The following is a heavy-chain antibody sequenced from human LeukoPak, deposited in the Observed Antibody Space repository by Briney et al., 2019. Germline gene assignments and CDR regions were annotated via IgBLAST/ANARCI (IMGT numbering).Heavy chain of an antibody. CDR3: AKDNYGDYGGLFDY. V-gene: IGHV3-23*01. D-gene: IGHD4-17*01. Sequence: GGSLRPSCAASGFTFSSSAMSWVRQVPGKGLEWVSAISGSGGSTYYADSVKGRFTISRDNSKNTLYLQMNSLRAEDTAVYYCAKDNYGDYGGLFDYWGQGTLVTVSS. CDR1: GFTFSSSA. CDR2: ISGSGGST. J-gene: IGHJ4*02.